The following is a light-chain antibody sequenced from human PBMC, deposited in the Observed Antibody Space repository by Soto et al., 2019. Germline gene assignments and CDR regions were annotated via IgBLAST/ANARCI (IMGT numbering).Light chain of an antibody. Sequence: EIVLTQSPGTLSLSPVERATLTCRASQTVSSNYLAWFQQRPGQAPRLLISGASSRATGIPDRFSGSGSGTDFTLTISRLEPEDFAVYYCQQYGISPTWTFGQGTKVDIK. CDR2: GAS. J-gene: IGKJ1*01. CDR1: QTVSSNY. V-gene: IGKV3-20*01. CDR3: QQYGISPTWT.